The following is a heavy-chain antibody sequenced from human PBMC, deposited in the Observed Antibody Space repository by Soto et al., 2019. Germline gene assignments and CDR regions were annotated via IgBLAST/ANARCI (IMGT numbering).Heavy chain of an antibody. D-gene: IGHD3-10*01. Sequence: QVQLVDSGGDVVQPGRSLRLSCAASGFTFSTYAMHWVRQAPGKGLEWVAVMSYDGGNIYYADSVKGRFTISRDNSKNTFYLQMTSLRAEDTALYYCAKAGAHGSGSSYRGYYGIDVWGQGTTVTVSS. CDR1: GFTFSTYA. CDR2: MSYDGGNI. J-gene: IGHJ6*02. V-gene: IGHV3-30*18. CDR3: AKAGAHGSGSSYRGYYGIDV.